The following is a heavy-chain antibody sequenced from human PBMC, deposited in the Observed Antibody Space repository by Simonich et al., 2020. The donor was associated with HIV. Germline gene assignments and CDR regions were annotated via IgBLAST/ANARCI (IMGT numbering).Heavy chain of an antibody. D-gene: IGHD6-6*01. CDR1: GGSFSGYY. J-gene: IGHJ4*02. V-gene: IGHV4-34*01. CDR3: ARNGIAARPDTSEVDY. Sequence: QVQLQQWGAGLLKPSETLSLTCAVYGGSFSGYYWSWIRQPPGKGLEWIAKINNSGSIYYNPSLKGRVTISVDTSKSQFSLKVSSVTAADTAVYYCARNGIAARPDTSEVDYWGQGTLVTVSS. CDR2: INNSGSI.